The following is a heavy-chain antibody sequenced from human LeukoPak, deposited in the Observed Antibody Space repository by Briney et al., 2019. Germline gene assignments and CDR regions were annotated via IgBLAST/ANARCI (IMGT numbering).Heavy chain of an antibody. J-gene: IGHJ1*01. CDR1: GFTFSSYA. V-gene: IGHV3-23*01. CDR3: AEDQGYGDYGYFQH. D-gene: IGHD4-17*01. Sequence: GGSLKLSCAASGFTFSSYAMSWVRQAPGKGLEWVSAISGSGGSTYYADSVKGRFTISRDNSKNTLYLQMNSLRAEDTAVYYCAEDQGYGDYGYFQHWGQGTLVTVSS. CDR2: ISGSGGST.